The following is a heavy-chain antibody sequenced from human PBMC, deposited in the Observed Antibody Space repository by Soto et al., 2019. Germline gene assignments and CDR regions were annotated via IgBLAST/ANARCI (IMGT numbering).Heavy chain of an antibody. CDR1: GLNFRNYG. CDR3: EGDQGWFEP. J-gene: IGHJ5*02. V-gene: IGHV3-33*01. CDR2: IWYDGSDK. Sequence: QVHLVESGGGVVQPGRSLRLSCAASGLNFRNYGMHWVRQAPGKGLEWVALIWYDGSDKYYADSVKGRFTISRDNSKSTVYLQMNSLRVEDTAVYYCEGDQGWFEPWGQGTLVTVSS.